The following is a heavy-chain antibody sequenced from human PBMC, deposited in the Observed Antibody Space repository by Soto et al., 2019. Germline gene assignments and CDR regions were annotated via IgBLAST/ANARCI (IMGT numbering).Heavy chain of an antibody. D-gene: IGHD4-17*01. V-gene: IGHV4-34*01. J-gene: IGHJ6*02. Sequence: LSLTCAVYGGSFSGYYWSWIRQPPGKGLEWIGEINHSGSTNYNPSLKSRVTISVDTSKNQFSLKLSCVTAADTAVYYCARGGTDYGDYEPYYYYGMDVWGQGTTVTVSS. CDR3: ARGGTDYGDYEPYYYYGMDV. CDR2: INHSGST. CDR1: GGSFSGYY.